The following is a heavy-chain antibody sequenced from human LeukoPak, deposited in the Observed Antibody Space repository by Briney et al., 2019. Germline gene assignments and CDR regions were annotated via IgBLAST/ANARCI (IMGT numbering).Heavy chain of an antibody. D-gene: IGHD5-18*01. Sequence: SETLSLTCTVSGGSISSHYWSWIRQPPGKGLEWIGYNYYSGSTNYNPSLKSRVTISLDTSKNQFSLKLSSVTAADAAVYYCARAGYSYGTGYYFDYWGQGALVTVSS. V-gene: IGHV4-59*11. J-gene: IGHJ4*02. CDR2: NYYSGST. CDR3: ARAGYSYGTGYYFDY. CDR1: GGSISSHY.